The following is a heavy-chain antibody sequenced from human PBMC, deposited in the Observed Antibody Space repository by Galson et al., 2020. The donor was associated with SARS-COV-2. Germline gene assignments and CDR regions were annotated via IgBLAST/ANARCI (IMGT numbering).Heavy chain of an antibody. V-gene: IGHV3-33*08. J-gene: IGHJ3*02. D-gene: IGHD2-2*01. CDR3: ARDCSSNSCYARDAFDI. CDR2: IWYDGSNK. Sequence: LSCAASGFTFSSYGMHWVRQAPGKGLEWVAVIWYDGSNKYYEDSVKGRFTISRDNSKNTLYLQMNSLRAEDTAVYYCARDCSSNSCYARDAFDIWGQGTMVTVS. CDR1: GFTFSSYG.